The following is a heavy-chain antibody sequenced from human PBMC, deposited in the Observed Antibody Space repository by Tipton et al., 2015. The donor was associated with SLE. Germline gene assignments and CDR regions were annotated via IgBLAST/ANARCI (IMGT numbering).Heavy chain of an antibody. CDR3: ARGTRGWYFDL. J-gene: IGHJ2*01. D-gene: IGHD3-10*01. CDR2: IIHSGST. Sequence: TLSLTCTVSGGSISSGYYWSWIRQPPGKGLEWIGEIIHSGSTNYNPSLKSRVTISVDTSKNQFSLKLSSVTAADTAVYYCARGTRGWYFDLWGRGTLVTVSS. V-gene: IGHV4-34*12. CDR1: GGSISSGYY.